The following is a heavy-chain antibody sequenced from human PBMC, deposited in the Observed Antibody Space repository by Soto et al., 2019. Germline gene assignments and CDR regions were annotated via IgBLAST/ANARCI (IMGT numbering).Heavy chain of an antibody. J-gene: IGHJ4*02. Sequence: QVRLVESGGGVVQPGGSLRLSCATSGFRLSSYAMHWVRQAPGKGLEWVALMPYDESKKYYADSVKGRLTISRDTSKSTLGLEMNNLRVEDTAVYYCAKDRRDGDFMHILVVDFWGQGAMVTVSS. CDR3: AKDRRDGDFMHILVVDF. CDR2: MPYDESKK. V-gene: IGHV3-30*18. CDR1: GFRLSSYA. D-gene: IGHD2-15*01.